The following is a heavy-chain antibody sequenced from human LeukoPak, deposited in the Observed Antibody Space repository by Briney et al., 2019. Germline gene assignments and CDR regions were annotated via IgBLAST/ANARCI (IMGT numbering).Heavy chain of an antibody. J-gene: IGHJ5*02. CDR3: ARGDYVWGSYRPATHWFDP. V-gene: IGHV4-59*01. Sequence: PSETLSLTCTVSGGSISSYYWSWIRQPPGKGLEWIGYIYYSGSTNYNPSLKSRVTISVDTSKNQFSLKLSSVSAADTAVYYCARGDYVWGSYRPATHWFDPWGQGTLVTISS. D-gene: IGHD3-16*02. CDR2: IYYSGST. CDR1: GGSISSYY.